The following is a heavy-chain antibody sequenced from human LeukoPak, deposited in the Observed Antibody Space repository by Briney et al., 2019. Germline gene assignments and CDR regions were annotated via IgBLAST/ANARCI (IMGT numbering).Heavy chain of an antibody. CDR1: GGSISSGSYY. J-gene: IGHJ4*02. D-gene: IGHD3-3*01. Sequence: SETLSLTCTVSGGSISSGSYYWSWIRQPAGKGLEWIGRIYTSGSTNYNPSLKSRVTRSVDTSKNQFSLKLSSVTAADTAVYYCARESKYYDFWSGYYTFDYWGQGTLVTVSS. V-gene: IGHV4-61*02. CDR2: IYTSGST. CDR3: ARESKYYDFWSGYYTFDY.